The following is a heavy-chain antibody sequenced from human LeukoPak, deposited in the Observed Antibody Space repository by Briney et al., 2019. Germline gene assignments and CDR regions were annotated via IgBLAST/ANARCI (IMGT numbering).Heavy chain of an antibody. CDR1: GGSISGSGYY. CDR2: NHYSGSG. D-gene: IGHD5-12*01. Sequence: PSETLSLTCTVSGGSISGSGYYWGWIRQPPGKGLEWIVSNHYSGSGYYNPSLKSRVTISVDTSKNQFSLKLSSVTAADTAIYFCARHSRSGSGGYENAFDIWGQGTMVTVSS. J-gene: IGHJ3*02. CDR3: ARHSRSGSGGYENAFDI. V-gene: IGHV4-39*01.